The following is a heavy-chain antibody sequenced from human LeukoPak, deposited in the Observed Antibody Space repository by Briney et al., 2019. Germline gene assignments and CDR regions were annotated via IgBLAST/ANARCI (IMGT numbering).Heavy chain of an antibody. CDR2: ISYSGNT. Sequence: PSETLSLTCTVSGGSIISGDYTWGWVRKPPGKGLGWIGTISYSGNTDYNPSLRSRVTISVDTSNNQFSLRLGSVTAADTAVYHCARHCCSGPAKRVFDIWGQGTMVTVSS. CDR3: ARHCCSGPAKRVFDI. J-gene: IGHJ3*02. D-gene: IGHD2-15*01. V-gene: IGHV4-39*01. CDR1: GGSIISGDYT.